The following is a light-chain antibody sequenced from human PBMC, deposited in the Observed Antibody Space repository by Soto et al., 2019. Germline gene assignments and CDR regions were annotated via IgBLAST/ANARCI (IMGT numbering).Light chain of an antibody. J-gene: IGKJ1*01. CDR3: QQYTDWPLT. V-gene: IGKV3-15*01. CDR1: QSVSSN. Sequence: EIVMTQARVTLSVSPGESATLSCRASQSVSSNLAWYQQKHGQAHSLLIYGALTRATGIPARFSGTGSGTEFTLTISSLQSEEFALYYCQQYTDWPLTCGQGTKADIK. CDR2: GAL.